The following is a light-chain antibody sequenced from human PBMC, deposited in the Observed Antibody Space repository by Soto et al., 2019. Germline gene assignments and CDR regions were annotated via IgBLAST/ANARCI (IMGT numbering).Light chain of an antibody. Sequence: DILLTQSPGTLSLSPGKRATLSCWASQSVGNNYLAWYQQKPGQAPRLLIYHASSRATGIPDRFSGSGSGTDFTLTISRLEPEDFAVYYCQQYGWSPPITFGQGTRLE. V-gene: IGKV3-20*01. CDR1: QSVGNNY. CDR2: HAS. CDR3: QQYGWSPPIT. J-gene: IGKJ5*01.